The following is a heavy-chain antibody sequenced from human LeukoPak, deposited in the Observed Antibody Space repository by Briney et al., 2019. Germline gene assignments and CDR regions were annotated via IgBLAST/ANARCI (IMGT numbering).Heavy chain of an antibody. CDR3: AKSPYSSSWYGDY. V-gene: IGHV3-7*03. Sequence: GGSLRLSCAASGFTFSNYWMTWVRQAPGKGLEWVANINRDGSERYYVDSVKGRFTISRDNPKNTLYLQMNSLRVEDTAVYYCAKSPYSSSWYGDYWGQGTLVTVSS. D-gene: IGHD6-13*01. CDR2: INRDGSER. CDR1: GFTFSNYW. J-gene: IGHJ4*02.